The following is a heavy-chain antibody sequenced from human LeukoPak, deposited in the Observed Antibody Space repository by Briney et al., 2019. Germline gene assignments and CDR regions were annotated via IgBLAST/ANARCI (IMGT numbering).Heavy chain of an antibody. CDR3: ARDRVDSSGSPFDY. CDR1: GYTFTGYY. D-gene: IGHD3-22*01. J-gene: IGHJ4*02. V-gene: IGHV1-2*04. CDR2: INPNSGGT. Sequence: ASVKVSCKASGYTFTGYYMHWVRQAPGQGLEWMGWINPNSGGTNYAQKFQGWVTMTRDTSTSTVYMELSSLRSEDTAVYYCARDRVDSSGSPFDYWGQGTLVTVSS.